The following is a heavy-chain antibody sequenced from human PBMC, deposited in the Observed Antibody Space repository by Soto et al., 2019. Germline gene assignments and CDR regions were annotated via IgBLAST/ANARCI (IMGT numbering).Heavy chain of an antibody. J-gene: IGHJ4*02. D-gene: IGHD6-13*01. CDR3: TRVRRAAARYFDY. CDR1: GFTFGDYA. Sequence: PGGSLRLSCTASGFTFGDYAMSWFRQAPGKGLEWVGFIRSKAYGGTTEYAASVKGRFTFSRDDSKSIAYLQMNSLKTEDTAVYYCTRVRRAAARYFDYWGQGTLVTVSS. CDR2: IRSKAYGGTT. V-gene: IGHV3-49*03.